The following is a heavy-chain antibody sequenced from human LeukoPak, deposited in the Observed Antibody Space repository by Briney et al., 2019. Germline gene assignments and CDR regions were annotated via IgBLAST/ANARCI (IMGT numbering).Heavy chain of an antibody. Sequence: LGGSLRLSCVASGFTFSAYSMNWVRQAPGKGLEWVSCISSSSTTIYYADSVKGRFTISRDNAKNSLWLQMNSLRDEDTAVYYCARDPAYGGNSDYWGQGTLVTVSS. CDR1: GFTFSAYS. D-gene: IGHD4-23*01. V-gene: IGHV3-48*02. CDR3: ARDPAYGGNSDY. CDR2: ISSSSTTI. J-gene: IGHJ4*02.